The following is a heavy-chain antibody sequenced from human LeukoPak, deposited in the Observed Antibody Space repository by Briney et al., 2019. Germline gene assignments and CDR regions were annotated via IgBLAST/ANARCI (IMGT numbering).Heavy chain of an antibody. J-gene: IGHJ5*02. CDR3: ARDLTMVRGAIYRPYNWFDP. D-gene: IGHD3-10*01. CDR1: GYTFGNYG. Sequence: GASVKVSCKAAGYTFGNYGIKWVRQAPGQGLEWMGGIIPIFGTASYAQKFQGRVKISADESTSTVNMELSSLRSEDTALYYCARDLTMVRGAIYRPYNWFDPWGQGTLVTVSS. CDR2: IIPIFGTA. V-gene: IGHV1-69*13.